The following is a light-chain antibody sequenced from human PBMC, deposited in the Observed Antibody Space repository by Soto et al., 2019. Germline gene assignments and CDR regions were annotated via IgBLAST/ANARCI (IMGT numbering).Light chain of an antibody. CDR2: ENN. J-gene: IGLJ1*01. V-gene: IGLV1-40*01. Sequence: QSVLTQPPSVSAAPGQRVTISCTGSSSNIGAGYEAHWYQQVPGTAPKLLIYENNNRPSGVPDRFSGSKSGTSASLAITGLQAEDVAEYYCQSYDRSLSGYVFGTGTKLTVL. CDR1: SSNIGAGYE. CDR3: QSYDRSLSGYV.